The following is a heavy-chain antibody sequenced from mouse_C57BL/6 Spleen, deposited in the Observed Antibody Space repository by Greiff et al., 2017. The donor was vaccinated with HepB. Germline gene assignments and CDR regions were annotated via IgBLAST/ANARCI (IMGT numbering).Heavy chain of an antibody. CDR3: ARDKNYGSSYYAMDY. J-gene: IGHJ4*01. Sequence: QVQLQQSGPELVKPGASVKLSCKASGYTFTSYDINWVKQRPGQGLEWIGWIYPRDGSTKYNEKFKGKATLTVDTSSSTAYMELHSLTSEDSAVYFCARDKNYGSSYYAMDYWGQGTSVTVSS. V-gene: IGHV1-85*01. D-gene: IGHD1-1*01. CDR2: IYPRDGST. CDR1: GYTFTSYD.